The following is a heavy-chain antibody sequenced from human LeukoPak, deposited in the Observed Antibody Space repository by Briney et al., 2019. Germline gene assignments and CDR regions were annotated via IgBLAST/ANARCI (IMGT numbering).Heavy chain of an antibody. D-gene: IGHD4-17*01. Sequence: GGSLRLSCAASGFTFSSYWMSWVRQAPGKGLEWVANIKQDGSEKYYVDSVKGRFTISRDNAKNSLYLQMNSLRAEDTAVYYCAKDPSTVTIDWFDPWGQGTLVTVSS. CDR2: IKQDGSEK. CDR1: GFTFSSYW. V-gene: IGHV3-7*03. J-gene: IGHJ5*02. CDR3: AKDPSTVTIDWFDP.